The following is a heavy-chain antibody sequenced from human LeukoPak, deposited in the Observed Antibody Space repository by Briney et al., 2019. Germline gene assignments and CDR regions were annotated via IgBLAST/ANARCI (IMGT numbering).Heavy chain of an antibody. V-gene: IGHV3-21*01. CDR2: INI. CDR1: GFTFSSYS. CDR3: AKFIAAPFYFDY. Sequence: GGSLRLSCAASGFTFSSYSMNWVRQAPGKGLEWVSSINIYYADSVKGRFTISRDNAKNSLYLQMNSLRAEDTAVYYCAKFIAAPFYFDYWGQGTLVTVSS. J-gene: IGHJ4*02. D-gene: IGHD6-13*01.